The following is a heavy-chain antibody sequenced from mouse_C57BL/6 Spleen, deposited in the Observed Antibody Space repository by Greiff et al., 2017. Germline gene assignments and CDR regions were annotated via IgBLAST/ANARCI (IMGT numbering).Heavy chain of an antibody. CDR2: FDPSDSET. V-gene: IGHV1-52*01. CDR3: ARGGLGRGYFDY. CDR1: GYTFTTYC. Sequence: QVQLQQPGAELVRPGSSVKLSCKASGYTFTTYCLHWVKQRPIQGLEWIGNFDPSDSETHSNQKFKDKATLTVDKSSSTGYLQLSSRTSEDSAVYYCARGGLGRGYFDYWGQGTTLTVSS. D-gene: IGHD1-1*02. J-gene: IGHJ2*01.